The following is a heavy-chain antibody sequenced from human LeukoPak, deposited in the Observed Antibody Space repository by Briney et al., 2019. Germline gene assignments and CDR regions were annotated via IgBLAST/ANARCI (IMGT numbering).Heavy chain of an antibody. J-gene: IGHJ6*03. V-gene: IGHV3-30*02. CDR3: ARPGARGYSYGYGYYYYMDV. CDR1: GFTFSSYG. D-gene: IGHD5-18*01. Sequence: GGSLRLSCAASGFTFSSYGMHWARQAPGKGLEWVAFIRYDGSNKYYADSVKGRFTISRDNSKNTLYLQMNSLRAEDTAVYYCARPGARGYSYGYGYYYYMDVWGKGTTVTVSS. CDR2: IRYDGSNK.